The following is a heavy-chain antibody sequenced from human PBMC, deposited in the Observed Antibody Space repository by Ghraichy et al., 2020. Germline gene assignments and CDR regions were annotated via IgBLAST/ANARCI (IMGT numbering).Heavy chain of an antibody. V-gene: IGHV3-23*01. CDR3: AKDVYGSANNYNDQF. J-gene: IGHJ4*02. CDR2: ISASGGTT. D-gene: IGHD3-10*01. Sequence: GGSLRLSCAASGFSFSSYTMSWVRQAPGKGLEWVSRISASGGTTYYADSVKGRFTISRDNSKNTLHLQMNSLRAEDTAVYYCAKDVYGSANNYNDQFWGQGTLVTVSS. CDR1: GFSFSSYT.